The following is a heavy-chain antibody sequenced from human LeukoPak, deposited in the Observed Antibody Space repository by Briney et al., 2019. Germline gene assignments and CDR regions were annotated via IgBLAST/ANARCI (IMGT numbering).Heavy chain of an antibody. J-gene: IGHJ4*02. D-gene: IGHD1-26*01. V-gene: IGHV3-64D*06. CDR3: VKTFLGGATPSFDY. CDR1: GFTFSSYA. Sequence: RTGGSLRLSCSASGFTFSSYAMHWDRQAPGKGLEYVSAISSNGGSTYYADSVKGRFTISRDNSKNTLYLQMSSLRAEDTAVYYCVKTFLGGATPSFDYWSQGTLVTVSS. CDR2: ISSNGGST.